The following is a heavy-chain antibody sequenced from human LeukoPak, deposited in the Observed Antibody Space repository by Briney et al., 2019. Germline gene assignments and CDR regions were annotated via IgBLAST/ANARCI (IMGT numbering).Heavy chain of an antibody. V-gene: IGHV4-59*08. CDR3: ARHKRVSGTTLNWFDP. Sequence: SETLSLTCTVSGGSISSYYWSWIRQPPGKGLEWIGYIYYSGSTNYNPSLKSRVTISVDTSKNQFSLKLSSVTAADTAVYYCARHKRVSGTTLNWFDPWGQGTLVAVSS. D-gene: IGHD3-10*01. J-gene: IGHJ5*02. CDR2: IYYSGST. CDR1: GGSISSYY.